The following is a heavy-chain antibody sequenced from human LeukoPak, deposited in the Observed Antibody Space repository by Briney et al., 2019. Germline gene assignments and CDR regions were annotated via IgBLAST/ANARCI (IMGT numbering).Heavy chain of an antibody. D-gene: IGHD2-15*01. Sequence: ASVKVSCKASGGTFSSYAISWVRQAPGQGLEWMGRIILILGIANYAQKFQGRVTITADKSTSTAYMELSSLRSEDTAVYYCAGEVVVAAQRAFDYWGQGTLVTVSS. V-gene: IGHV1-69*04. J-gene: IGHJ4*02. CDR1: GGTFSSYA. CDR2: IILILGIA. CDR3: AGEVVVAAQRAFDY.